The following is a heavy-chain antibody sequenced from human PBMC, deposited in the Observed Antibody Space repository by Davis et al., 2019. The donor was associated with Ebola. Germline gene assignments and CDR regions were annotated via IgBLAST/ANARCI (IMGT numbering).Heavy chain of an antibody. V-gene: IGHV3-7*03. J-gene: IGHJ6*02. Sequence: PGGSLRLSCAASGFTFSSYWMSWVRQAPGKGLEWVANIKQDGSEKYYVDSVKGRFTISRDNAKNSLYLQMNSLRAEDTAVYYCASRIAVRPFSMDVWGQGTTVTVSS. D-gene: IGHD6-6*01. CDR2: IKQDGSEK. CDR3: ASRIAVRPFSMDV. CDR1: GFTFSSYW.